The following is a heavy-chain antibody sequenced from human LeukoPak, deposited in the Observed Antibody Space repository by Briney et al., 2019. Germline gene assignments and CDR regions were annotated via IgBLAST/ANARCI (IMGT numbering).Heavy chain of an antibody. Sequence: TGGSLRLSCAASGITFGTYAMTWVRQAPEKGLEWVSSIHNSGDKTFYSDSVRGRLTISRDNSKSTVYLQMNSLRADDTALYYCAKESGGDWGYFEYWGQGVLVTVSS. CDR2: IHNSGDKT. CDR1: GITFGTYA. CDR3: AKESGGDWGYFEY. V-gene: IGHV3-23*01. J-gene: IGHJ4*02. D-gene: IGHD2-21*01.